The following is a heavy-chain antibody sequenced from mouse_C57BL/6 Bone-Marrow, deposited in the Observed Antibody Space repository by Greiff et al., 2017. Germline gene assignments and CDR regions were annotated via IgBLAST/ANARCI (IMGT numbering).Heavy chain of an antibody. CDR2: INPSTGGT. D-gene: IGHD1-1*01. Sequence: EVKLQQSGPELVKPGASVKISCKASGYSFTGYYMNWVKQSPEKSLEWIGEINPSTGGTTYNQKFKAKATLTVDKSSSTAYMQLKSLTSEDSAVYYCARRATVVDFDVWGTGTTVTVSA. CDR3: ARRATVVDFDV. J-gene: IGHJ1*03. CDR1: GYSFTGYY. V-gene: IGHV1-42*01.